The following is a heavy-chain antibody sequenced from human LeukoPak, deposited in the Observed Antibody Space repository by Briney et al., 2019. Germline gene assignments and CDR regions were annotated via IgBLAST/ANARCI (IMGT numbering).Heavy chain of an antibody. D-gene: IGHD3-22*01. CDR2: IPSSSSTI. CDR3: TRSITLIVL. Sequence: PGGSLRLSCAASGFTFSTYSMNWVRQAPGKGLEWVSYIPSSSSTIYYADSAKGRFTISRDNAKNSLYLQMNSLRAEDTAVYYCTRSITLIVLWGQGTLVTVSS. J-gene: IGHJ4*02. CDR1: GFTFSTYS. V-gene: IGHV3-48*01.